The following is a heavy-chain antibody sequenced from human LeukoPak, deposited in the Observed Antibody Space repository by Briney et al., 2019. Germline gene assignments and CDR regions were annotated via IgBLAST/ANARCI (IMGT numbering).Heavy chain of an antibody. Sequence: SETLSLTCTVSGGSISSGGYYWSWIRQHPGKGLEWIGYIYYSGSTYYNPSLKSRVTISVDTSKNQFSLKLSSVTAADTAVYYCARGFQVLSYYFDYWGQGTLVTVSS. CDR2: IYYSGST. D-gene: IGHD2-21*01. CDR3: ARGFQVLSYYFDY. V-gene: IGHV4-31*03. CDR1: GGSISSGGYY. J-gene: IGHJ4*02.